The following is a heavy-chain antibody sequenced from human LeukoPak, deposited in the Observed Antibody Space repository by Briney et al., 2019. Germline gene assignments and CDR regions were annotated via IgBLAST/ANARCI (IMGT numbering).Heavy chain of an antibody. V-gene: IGHV4-38-2*02. CDR3: ARHDGSSNYFDS. CDR1: GYSISSGYY. Sequence: KPSETLSLTCTVSGYSISSGYYWAWIRQPPGKGLEWIGSIYYSGSTYDNPSLKSRVTVSVDTSRNQFSLKLRSVTAADTAVYYCARHDGSSNYFDSWGQGTLVTVSS. D-gene: IGHD3-22*01. CDR2: IYYSGST. J-gene: IGHJ4*02.